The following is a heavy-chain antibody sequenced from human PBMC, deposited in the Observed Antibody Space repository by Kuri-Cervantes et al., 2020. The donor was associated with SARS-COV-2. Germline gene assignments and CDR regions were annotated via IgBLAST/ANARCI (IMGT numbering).Heavy chain of an antibody. D-gene: IGHD3-22*01. J-gene: IGHJ3*02. CDR1: GYTFNSYA. CDR2: IIPIFGTA. CDR3: ARAIPDYYDSLGYYEDTFDI. Sequence: SVKVSCKASGYTFNSYAMNWVRQAPGQGLEWMGGIIPIFGTANYAQKFQGRVTITADESTSTAYMELSSLRSDDTAVYYCARAIPDYYDSLGYYEDTFDIWGQGTKVT. V-gene: IGHV1-69*13.